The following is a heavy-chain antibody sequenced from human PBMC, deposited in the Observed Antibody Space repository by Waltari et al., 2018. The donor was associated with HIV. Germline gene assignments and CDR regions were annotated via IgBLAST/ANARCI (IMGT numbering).Heavy chain of an antibody. Sequence: EVQLLESGGGLVQPGGSLRLSCAASGFTFSRYAMSWVRQAPGKGLEWVSAISGSGGSTYYADSVKGRFTISRDNSKNTLYLQMNSLRAEDTAVYYCAKDPGYYYDSSGHYWGQGTLVTVSS. J-gene: IGHJ4*02. CDR3: AKDPGYYYDSSGHY. CDR1: GFTFSRYA. D-gene: IGHD3-22*01. V-gene: IGHV3-23*01. CDR2: ISGSGGST.